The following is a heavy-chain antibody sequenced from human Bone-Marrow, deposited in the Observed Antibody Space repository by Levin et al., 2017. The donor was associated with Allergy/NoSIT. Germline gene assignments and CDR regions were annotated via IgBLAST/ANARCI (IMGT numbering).Heavy chain of an antibody. CDR1: GFTFRTYA. CDR2: ISYDGSET. D-gene: IGHD1-26*01. CDR3: ARDGVEGATSGDWFDP. J-gene: IGHJ5*02. Sequence: GESLKISCAASGFTFRTYAFHWVRQAPGKGLEWVALISYDGSETSYADSVKGRFTISRDNSKNMVFLELNSLRREDTAVYYCARDGVEGATSGDWFDPWGQGTLVTVSS. V-gene: IGHV3-30*04.